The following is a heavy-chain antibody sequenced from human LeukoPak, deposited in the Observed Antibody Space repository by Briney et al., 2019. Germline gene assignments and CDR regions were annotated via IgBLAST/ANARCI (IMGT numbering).Heavy chain of an antibody. D-gene: IGHD3-10*01. CDR2: IYSGGNT. J-gene: IGHJ4*02. V-gene: IGHV3-66*01. Sequence: PGGSLRLSCVSSGFSVSSDYMSWVRQAPGKGLEWVSLIYSGGNTYYADSVKGRFTISRDNSKNTLYLQMNSLTVEDTAVYYCGRGMRDYYGLDYWGQGILVTVSS. CDR1: GFSVSSDY. CDR3: GRGMRDYYGLDY.